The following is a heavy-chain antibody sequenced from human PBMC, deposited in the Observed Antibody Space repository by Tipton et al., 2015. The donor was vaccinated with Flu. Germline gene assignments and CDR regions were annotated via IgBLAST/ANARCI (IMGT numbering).Heavy chain of an antibody. V-gene: IGHV3-48*01. Sequence: SLRLSCAASGFTFSSYSMNWVRQAPGKGLEWVSYISSSSSTIYYADSVKGRFTISRDNAKNSLYLQMNSLRAEDTAVYYCARDMLVAAAATDYWGQGTLVTVSS. CDR1: GFTFSSYS. CDR3: ARDMLVAAAATDY. CDR2: ISSSSSTI. D-gene: IGHD6-13*01. J-gene: IGHJ4*02.